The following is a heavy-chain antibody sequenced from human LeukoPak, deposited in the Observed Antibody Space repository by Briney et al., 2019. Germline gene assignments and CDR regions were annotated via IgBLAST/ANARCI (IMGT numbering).Heavy chain of an antibody. Sequence: GGSLRLSCAASGFTFSSYGMHWVRQAPGKGLVWVAFIRYDGSNKYYADSVKGRFTISRDNSKNTLYLQMNSLRAEDTAVYYCAKDLIRVVVVALDYWGQGTLVTVSS. CDR3: AKDLIRVVVVALDY. CDR1: GFTFSSYG. V-gene: IGHV3-30*02. CDR2: IRYDGSNK. D-gene: IGHD2-15*01. J-gene: IGHJ4*02.